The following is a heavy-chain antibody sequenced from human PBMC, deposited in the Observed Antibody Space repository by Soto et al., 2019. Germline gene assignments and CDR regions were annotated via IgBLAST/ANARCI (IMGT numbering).Heavy chain of an antibody. Sequence: PGGSLRLSCAASGFTFSRYSMNWVRQAPGKGLEWVSSISSTTNYIYYADSMKGRFTVSRDNAKNSVYLEMNSLSAEDTAVYYCARESEDLASNFDYWGQGTLVTVSS. J-gene: IGHJ4*02. CDR2: ISSTTNYI. V-gene: IGHV3-21*01. CDR1: GFTFSRYS. CDR3: ARESEDLASNFDY.